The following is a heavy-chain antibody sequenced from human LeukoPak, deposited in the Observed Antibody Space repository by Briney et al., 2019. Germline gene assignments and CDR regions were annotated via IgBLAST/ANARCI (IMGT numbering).Heavy chain of an antibody. Sequence: PGGSLRLSCAASGFTFSSYAMSWVRQAPGKGLVWVSRITISETNTDYADSVKGRFTISRDNAKNTVYLQMNNLRAEDTAVYYCVRDLGSGTPFDYWGQGALVIVSS. V-gene: IGHV3-74*01. CDR2: ITISETNT. CDR1: GFTFSSYA. D-gene: IGHD1-14*01. J-gene: IGHJ4*02. CDR3: VRDLGSGTPFDY.